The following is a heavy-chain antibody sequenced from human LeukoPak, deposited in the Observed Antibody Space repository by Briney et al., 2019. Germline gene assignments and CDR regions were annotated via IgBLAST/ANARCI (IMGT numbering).Heavy chain of an antibody. V-gene: IGHV4-34*01. Sequence: PSETLSLTCAVYGGSFSGYYWSWIRQPPGKGLEWIGEINHSGSTNYNPSLKSRVTISVDTSKNQFSLKLSSVTAADTAVYYCARWTPILYGMDVWGQGTTVTVSS. J-gene: IGHJ6*02. D-gene: IGHD3/OR15-3a*01. CDR2: INHSGST. CDR3: ARWTPILYGMDV. CDR1: GGSFSGYY.